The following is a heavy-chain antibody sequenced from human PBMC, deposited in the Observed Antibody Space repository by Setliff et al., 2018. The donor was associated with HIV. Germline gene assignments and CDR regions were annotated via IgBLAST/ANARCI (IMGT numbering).Heavy chain of an antibody. J-gene: IGHJ6*03. Sequence: SETLSLPCTVSAGSISSSSYYWGWIRQPPGKGLQWTGSIYYRGSTYYNPSLKSRVTISVDTSNNQFSLKLRSVTAADTALYYCARGRYRSRWYASDHYYIDVWGKGTTVTVSS. CDR1: AGSISSSSYY. D-gene: IGHD6-13*01. CDR2: IYYRGST. CDR3: ARGRYRSRWYASDHYYIDV. V-gene: IGHV4-39*01.